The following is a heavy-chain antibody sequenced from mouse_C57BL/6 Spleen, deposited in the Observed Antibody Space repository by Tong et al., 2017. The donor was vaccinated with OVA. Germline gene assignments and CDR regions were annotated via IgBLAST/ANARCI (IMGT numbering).Heavy chain of an antibody. D-gene: IGHD3-1*01. CDR1: GYAFSSSW. Sequence: VQLQESGPELVKPGASVKISCKASGYAFSSSWMNWVKQRPGKGLEWIGRIYPGDGDTNYNGKFKGKATLTADKSSSTAYMQLSSLTSEDSAVYFCARSGELYWYFDVWGTGTTVTVSS. V-gene: IGHV1-82*01. J-gene: IGHJ1*03. CDR2: IYPGDGDT. CDR3: ARSGELYWYFDV.